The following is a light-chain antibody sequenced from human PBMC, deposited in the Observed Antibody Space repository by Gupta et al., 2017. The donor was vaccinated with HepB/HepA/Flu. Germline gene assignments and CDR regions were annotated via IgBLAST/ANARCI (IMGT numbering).Light chain of an antibody. V-gene: IGLV1-40*01. CDR1: SSNIGAIYD. CDR2: DNN. CDR3: QYSDSRLRTCG. Sequence: QSVLTQPPSVSGAPGQMVTISCTGSSSNIGAIYDVHWYQQLPGTDPQRLSDDNNNRPSGVPDRFSCSTSCTSDYRDIKGLQAEDEADDYCQYSDSRLRTCGFGGGTKLTVL. J-gene: IGLJ2*01.